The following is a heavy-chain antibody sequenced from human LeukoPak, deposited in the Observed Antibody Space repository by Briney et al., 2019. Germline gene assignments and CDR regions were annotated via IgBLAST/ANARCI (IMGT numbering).Heavy chain of an antibody. CDR1: GYTFTSYG. J-gene: IGHJ4*02. CDR2: ISAYNGNT. CDR3: AREPPLDDFWSGYDY. Sequence: GASVKVSCKASGYTFTSYGISWVRQAPGQGLEWMGWISAYNGNTNYAQKLQGRVTMTTDTSTSTAYMGLRSLRSDDTAVYYCAREPPLDDFWSGYDYWGQGTLVTVSS. D-gene: IGHD3-3*01. V-gene: IGHV1-18*01.